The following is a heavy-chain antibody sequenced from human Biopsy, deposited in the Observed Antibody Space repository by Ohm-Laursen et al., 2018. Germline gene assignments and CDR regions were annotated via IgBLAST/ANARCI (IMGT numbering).Heavy chain of an antibody. CDR1: GCTFTGYH. D-gene: IGHD3-22*01. CDR2: INAKTGDT. J-gene: IGHJ5*02. Sequence: ASVKVSCKASGCTFTGYHVHWVRQAPGQGLEWMGWINAKTGDTNYAQKFQGRVTMTRDTSISTAYVDLSSLRSDDTAVYYCTRGGYYYDSLAYYYRFDPWGQGTLVTVSS. V-gene: IGHV1-2*02. CDR3: TRGGYYYDSLAYYYRFDP.